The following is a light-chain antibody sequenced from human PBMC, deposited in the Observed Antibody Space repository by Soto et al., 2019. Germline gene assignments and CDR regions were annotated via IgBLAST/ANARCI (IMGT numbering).Light chain of an antibody. J-gene: IGKJ4*01. CDR3: QQYGRLPLS. CDR1: QSLTSSF. CDR2: GAS. V-gene: IGKV3-20*01. Sequence: EILLTQSPGTLYLSPGDRDTLSCRASQSLTSSFLAWYQQKPGQSPGLLIYGASIRATDIPDRFSGRGSGTDVTLTISRLEPEDFAVYFCQQYGRLPLSFGGGTKVEIK.